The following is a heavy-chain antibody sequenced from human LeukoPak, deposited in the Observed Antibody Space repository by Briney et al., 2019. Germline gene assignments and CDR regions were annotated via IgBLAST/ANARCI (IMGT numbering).Heavy chain of an antibody. J-gene: IGHJ5*02. V-gene: IGHV1-69*13. CDR1: GGTFSSYA. Sequence: SVKVSCKASGGTFSSYAISWVRQAPGQGLEWMGGIIPIFGTANYAQKFQGRVTITADESTSTAYMELSSLRSEDTAVYYCARGTAAGTINWFDPWGQGTLVTVSS. D-gene: IGHD6-13*01. CDR3: ARGTAAGTINWFDP. CDR2: IIPIFGTA.